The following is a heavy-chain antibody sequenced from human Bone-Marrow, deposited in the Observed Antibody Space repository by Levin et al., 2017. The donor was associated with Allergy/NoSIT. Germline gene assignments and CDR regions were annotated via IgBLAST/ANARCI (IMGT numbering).Heavy chain of an antibody. CDR1: GFSFRTYS. CDR2: ISAASNTI. CDR3: ARGVWSGKREYFQN. V-gene: IGHV3-48*01. Sequence: PGGSLRLSCVVSGFSFRTYSMNWLRQAPGKGLEWVSYISAASNTIYYADSVRGRFSISRDSAKNSVFLQMTSLKVDDTAVYYCARGVWSGKREYFQNWGQGTLVTVSS. J-gene: IGHJ1*01. D-gene: IGHD3-10*01.